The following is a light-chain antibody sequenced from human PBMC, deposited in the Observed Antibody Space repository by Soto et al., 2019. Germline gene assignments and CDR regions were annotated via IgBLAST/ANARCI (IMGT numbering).Light chain of an antibody. CDR3: QSYDSSLSGSYV. V-gene: IGLV1-40*01. CDR1: SSNIGAGYD. CDR2: GNS. J-gene: IGLJ1*01. Sequence: QSVLTQPPSASGTPGQRVTISCSGSSSNIGAGYDVHWYQQLPGTAPKLLIYGNSNRPSRVPDRFSGSKSGTSASLAITGLQAEYEADYYCQSYDSSLSGSYVFGTGTKLTVL.